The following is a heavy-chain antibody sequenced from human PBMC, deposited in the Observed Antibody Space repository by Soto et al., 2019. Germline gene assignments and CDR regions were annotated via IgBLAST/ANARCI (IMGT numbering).Heavy chain of an antibody. D-gene: IGHD3-3*01. J-gene: IGHJ5*02. Sequence: ASVKVSCKASGYTFTGYYIHWVRQAPGQGLEWMGWINVDSGRTKYAQKFEGWVTLTRDTSISTAYMEVNRLGSDDTAVFYCARSSIFGVIITPPYFDPWGQGTLVTVSS. CDR3: ARSSIFGVIITPPYFDP. V-gene: IGHV1-2*04. CDR1: GYTFTGYY. CDR2: INVDSGRT.